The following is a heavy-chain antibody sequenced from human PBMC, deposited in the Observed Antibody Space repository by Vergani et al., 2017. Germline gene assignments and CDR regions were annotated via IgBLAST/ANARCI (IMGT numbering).Heavy chain of an antibody. D-gene: IGHD1-20*01. CDR3: ARDVTGDFDY. J-gene: IGHJ4*02. CDR1: GFTFSSYW. V-gene: IGHV3-7*03. Sequence: EVQLVESGGGLVQPGGSLRLSCAASGFTFSSYWMSWVRQAPGKGLEWVANIKQDGSERYYVDSGKGRFTISRDNAKNSLYMQMKSLRAEDTAVYYCARDVTGDFDYWGQGTLVTVSS. CDR2: IKQDGSER.